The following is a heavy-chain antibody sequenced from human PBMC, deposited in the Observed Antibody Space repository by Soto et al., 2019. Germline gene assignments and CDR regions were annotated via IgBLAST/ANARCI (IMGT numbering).Heavy chain of an antibody. J-gene: IGHJ6*01. CDR3: ARQALDGSSWSWPALDYAYYGMDV. V-gene: IGHV4-39*01. Sequence: ATRSLTRTVSGGSNSSSSNYWRWIRQAPGKGLEWIGSIYYSGSTYYNPSLKSRVTISVDTSKNQFSLKLSSVTAADTAVYYCARQALDGSSWSWPALDYAYYGMDVWGQGTTVT. CDR1: GGSNSSSSNY. CDR2: IYYSGST. D-gene: IGHD6-13*01.